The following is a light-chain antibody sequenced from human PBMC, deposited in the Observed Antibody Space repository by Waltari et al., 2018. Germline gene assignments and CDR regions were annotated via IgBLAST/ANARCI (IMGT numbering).Light chain of an antibody. CDR1: QSVCSSS. CDR3: QQHGTLPAT. Sequence: EIVLTQSPGTASLSPGERATLPCRASQSVCSSSLAWYQQKPGQAPRLVIYRASRRATGIPDRFSGSGSGTDFSLTISRLEPEDFAVYYCQQHGTLPATFGQGTKVEIK. CDR2: RAS. V-gene: IGKV3-20*01. J-gene: IGKJ1*01.